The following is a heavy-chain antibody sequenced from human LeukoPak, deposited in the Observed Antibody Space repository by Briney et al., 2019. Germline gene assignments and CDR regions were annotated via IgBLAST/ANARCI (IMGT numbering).Heavy chain of an antibody. CDR1: GFTFSSYG. CDR3: ARYHYGDHPFDP. Sequence: GGSLRLSCAASGFTFSSYGMHWVRQAPGKGLEWVAFIRYDGSNKYYADSVKGRFTISRDNSKNTLYLQMNSLRAEDTAVYYCARYHYGDHPFDPWGQGTLVTVSS. D-gene: IGHD4-17*01. J-gene: IGHJ5*02. CDR2: IRYDGSNK. V-gene: IGHV3-30*02.